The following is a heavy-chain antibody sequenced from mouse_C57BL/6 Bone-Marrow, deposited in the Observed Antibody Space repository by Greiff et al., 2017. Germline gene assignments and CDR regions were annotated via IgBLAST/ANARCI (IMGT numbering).Heavy chain of an antibody. V-gene: IGHV1-7*01. J-gene: IGHJ2*01. CDR2: INPSSGYT. Sequence: QVQLQQSGAELAKPGASVKLSCKASGYTFTSYWMHWVKQRPGQGLEWIGYINPSSGYTKYNQKFKDKATLTADKSSITAYMQLNRLTYESSAVYYCATRSYFDYWGQGTTLTVSS. CDR3: ATRSYFDY. CDR1: GYTFTSYW.